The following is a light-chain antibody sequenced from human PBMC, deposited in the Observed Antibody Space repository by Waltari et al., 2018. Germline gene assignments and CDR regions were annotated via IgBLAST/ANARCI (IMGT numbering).Light chain of an antibody. V-gene: IGLV1-40*01. CDR3: QSYDNNLRAWV. CDR2: ANE. Sequence: QSGLTQSPSVSGAAGQRVVVSCTCIRSHLGSNFHVHCYQQFPGTAPKVLIYANENRPSGIPDRFSASKSGTSASLTITELQTEDEADYYCQSYDNNLRAWVFGGGTKVTVL. J-gene: IGLJ3*02. CDR1: RSHLGSNFH.